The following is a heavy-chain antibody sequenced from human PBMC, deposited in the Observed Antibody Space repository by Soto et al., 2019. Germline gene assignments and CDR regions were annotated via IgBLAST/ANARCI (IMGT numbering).Heavy chain of an antibody. CDR1: AGSISSSSYF. CDR2: IDYRGST. V-gene: IGHV4-39*01. J-gene: IGHJ4*02. CDR3: ATRLYHSRGYYYVPY. Sequence: QLQLQESGPGLVKPSETLSLTCTVSAGSISSSSYFSGWIRQPPGKVLEWIGTIDYRGSTSYNPSLKSRVTISVDTSKNQFSLMLSSVTAADTAVYYCATRLYHSRGYYYVPYWGQGTLVTVSS. D-gene: IGHD3-22*01.